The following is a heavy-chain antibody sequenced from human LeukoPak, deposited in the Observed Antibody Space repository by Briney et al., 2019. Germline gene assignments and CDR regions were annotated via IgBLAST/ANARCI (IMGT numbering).Heavy chain of an antibody. Sequence: GASVKVSCKASGYTFSGHYMHWVRQAPGQGLEWMGWISPNGADTDYAQRLQGRVTMTRDTSISTAYMELRRLRSDDTAVYYCARAAIAVAGDYHYHYMDVWGKGTTVTVSS. CDR2: ISPNGADT. J-gene: IGHJ6*03. CDR3: ARAAIAVAGDYHYHYMDV. CDR1: GYTFSGHY. D-gene: IGHD6-19*01. V-gene: IGHV1-2*02.